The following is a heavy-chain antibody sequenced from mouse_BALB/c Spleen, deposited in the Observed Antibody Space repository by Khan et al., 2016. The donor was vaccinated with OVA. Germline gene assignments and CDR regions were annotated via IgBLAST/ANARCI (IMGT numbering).Heavy chain of an antibody. V-gene: IGHV3-8*02. CDR3: ARSTYRYAFAY. D-gene: IGHD2-14*01. J-gene: IGHJ3*01. CDR1: GDSITSGY. Sequence: EVQLQESGPSLVKPSQTLSLTCSVTGDSITSGYWSWIRQFPGNKLEYMGYIIYSGNTYYNPSLKSRISITPHASKNKSYLQLNSVTTEDTATYYCARSTYRYAFAYWGQGTLVTVSA. CDR2: IIYSGNT.